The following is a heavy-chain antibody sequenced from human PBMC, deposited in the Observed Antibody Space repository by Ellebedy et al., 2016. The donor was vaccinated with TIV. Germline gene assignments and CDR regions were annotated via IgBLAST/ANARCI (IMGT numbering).Heavy chain of an antibody. CDR2: IRVSGDST. V-gene: IGHV3-23*01. CDR1: GFTFSTYA. Sequence: GGSLRLXCAASGFTFSTYAMSWVRQAPGKGLEWVSGIRVSGDSTYYAGSVKGRFTFSRDNSKSTLYLQMNSLRAEDTAVYYCAKPIGQMIQLQHTMDVWGQGTTVTVS. D-gene: IGHD1-1*01. CDR3: AKPIGQMIQLQHTMDV. J-gene: IGHJ6*02.